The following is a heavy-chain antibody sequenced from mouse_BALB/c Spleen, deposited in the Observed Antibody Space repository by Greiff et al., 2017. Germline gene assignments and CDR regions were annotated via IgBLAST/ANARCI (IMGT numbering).Heavy chain of an antibody. V-gene: IGHV5-6-5*01. J-gene: IGHJ3*01. D-gene: IGHD1-1*01. CDR1: GFTFSSHY. Sequence: EVKLQESGGGLVKLGGSLKLSCAASGFTFSSHYTSWVRQTPEKRREWVASISSGGCTYYPDRVKGRVTISRDNARNILYLQMSSLRSEDAAMYYCSRVYCGTRFAYWGRGTLGTGSA. CDR3: SRVYCGTRFAY. CDR2: ISSGGCT.